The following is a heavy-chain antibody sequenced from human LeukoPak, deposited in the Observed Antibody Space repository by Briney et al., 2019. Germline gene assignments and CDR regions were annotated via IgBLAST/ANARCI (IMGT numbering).Heavy chain of an antibody. J-gene: IGHJ4*02. D-gene: IGHD3-3*01. CDR1: GFTFTDYA. CDR3: ARSPDLEWLLPFDY. CDR2: ISSTSSTI. V-gene: IGHV3-48*01. Sequence: GGSLRLSCATSGFTFTDYAMNWVRQAPGRGLEWVSYISSTSSTIYYAESVKGRFTISRDNAKNSLYLQMNSLRAEDTAVYYCARSPDLEWLLPFDYWGQGTLVTVSS.